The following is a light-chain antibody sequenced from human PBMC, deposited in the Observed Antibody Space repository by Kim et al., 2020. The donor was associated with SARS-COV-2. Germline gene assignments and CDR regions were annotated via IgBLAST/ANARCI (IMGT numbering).Light chain of an antibody. CDR2: DAS. Sequence: SLSPRERATLSCRASPSVSSYLAWYQQKPGQAPRLLIYDASNRATGIPARFSGSGSGTDFTLTISSLEPEDFAVYYCQQRSNWLTFGGGTKVDIK. J-gene: IGKJ4*01. CDR1: PSVSSY. CDR3: QQRSNWLT. V-gene: IGKV3-11*01.